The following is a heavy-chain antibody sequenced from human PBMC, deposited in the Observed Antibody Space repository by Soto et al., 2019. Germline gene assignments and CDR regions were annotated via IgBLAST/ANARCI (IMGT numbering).Heavy chain of an antibody. CDR2: ISSSGSYI. CDR3: ARDLHRYYYDSSGYFCYYFDY. V-gene: IGHV3-11*06. J-gene: IGHJ4*02. Sequence: GGSLRLCCVASGFTFSDFYRSGIRQVPGTGLAWVSYISSSGSYINYADSSWGRFTISRDNANNSLYLQMNSLRAEDKAVYYCARDLHRYYYDSSGYFCYYFDYWGQGALVTVSS. CDR1: GFTFSDFY. D-gene: IGHD3-22*01.